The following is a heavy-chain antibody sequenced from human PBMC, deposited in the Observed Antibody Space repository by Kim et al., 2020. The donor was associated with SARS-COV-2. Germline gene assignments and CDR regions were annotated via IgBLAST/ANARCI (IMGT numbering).Heavy chain of an antibody. D-gene: IGHD6-13*01. J-gene: IGHJ4*02. Sequence: NPNYAPHLQGGGTMTTDTSTGTAYMELRSLRSDDTAVYYCARGGGSTFDYWGQGTLVTVSS. CDR3: ARGGGSTFDY. CDR2: NP. V-gene: IGHV1-18*01.